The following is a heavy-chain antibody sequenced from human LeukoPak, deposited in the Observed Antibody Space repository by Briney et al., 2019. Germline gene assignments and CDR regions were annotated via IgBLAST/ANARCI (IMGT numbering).Heavy chain of an antibody. CDR2: IYYSGST. CDR3: ARHLGELPTFDY. CDR1: GGSVSSGTYY. D-gene: IGHD3-16*01. Sequence: SETLSLTCTVSGGSVSSGTYYWSWIRQPPGKGLEWIGSIYYSGSTYYNPSLKSRVTISVDTSKNQFSLKLSSVTAADTAVYYCARHLGELPTFDYWGQGTLVTVSS. J-gene: IGHJ4*02. V-gene: IGHV4-39*01.